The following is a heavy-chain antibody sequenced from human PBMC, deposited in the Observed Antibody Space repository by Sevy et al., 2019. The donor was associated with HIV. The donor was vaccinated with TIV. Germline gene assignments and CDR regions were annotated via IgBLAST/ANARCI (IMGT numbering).Heavy chain of an antibody. CDR3: ARHGGTYQKDYFDY. J-gene: IGHJ4*02. CDR1: GGSISGYY. V-gene: IGHV4-59*01. D-gene: IGHD1-26*01. Sequence: SETLSLTCTVSGGSISGYYWSWIRQPPGKGLEWIGYIYYRGTTTYNPSLKSRLTMSVDTSKNQFSLKLNSVTAADTAVYFCARHGGTYQKDYFDYWGQGTLVTVSS. CDR2: IYYRGTT.